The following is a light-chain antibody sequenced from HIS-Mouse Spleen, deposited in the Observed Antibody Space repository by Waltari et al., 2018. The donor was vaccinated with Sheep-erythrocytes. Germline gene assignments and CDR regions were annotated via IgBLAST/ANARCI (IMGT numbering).Light chain of an antibody. J-gene: IGKJ2*01. V-gene: IGKV2-28*01. CDR1: QSLLHSNGYNY. CDR3: MQALQTPYT. Sequence: DIVVTPSPLSLPVTPGEPASISCRSSQSLLHSNGYNYLDWYLQKPGQSPQLLIYLGSNRASGVPDRFSGSGSGTDFTLKISRVEAEDVGVYYCMQALQTPYTFGQGTKLEIK. CDR2: LGS.